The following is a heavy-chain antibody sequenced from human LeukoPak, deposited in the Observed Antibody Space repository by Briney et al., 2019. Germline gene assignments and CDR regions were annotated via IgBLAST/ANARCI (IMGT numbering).Heavy chain of an antibody. CDR1: GFTFSDYY. V-gene: IGHV3-11*05. J-gene: IGHJ3*02. CDR3: ARAARYYGSGFDAFDI. Sequence: PGGPLRLSCAASGFTFSDYYMSWIRQAPGKGLEWVSYISSSSSYTNYADSVKVRFTISRDNAKNSLYLQMNSLRAEDTAVYYCARAARYYGSGFDAFDIWGQRSMVTVSS. D-gene: IGHD3-10*01. CDR2: ISSSSSYT.